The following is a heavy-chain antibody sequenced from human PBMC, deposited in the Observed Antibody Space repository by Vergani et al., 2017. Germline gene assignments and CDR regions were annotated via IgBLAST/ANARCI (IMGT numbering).Heavy chain of an antibody. V-gene: IGHV1-69*08. CDR3: AREGFYDNIRGTYRPPSYYGMGV. Sequence: QVQLVQSGAEVKKPGSSVKVSCKASGGTFSSYTISWVRQAPGQGLEWMGRIIPILGIANYAQKFQGRVTLTADKSTSTAYMQLKSLTFDDTAVYYCAREGFYDNIRGTYRPPSYYGMGVWGQGTKVTVAS. CDR2: IIPILGIA. D-gene: IGHD3-16*02. CDR1: GGTFSSYT. J-gene: IGHJ6*02.